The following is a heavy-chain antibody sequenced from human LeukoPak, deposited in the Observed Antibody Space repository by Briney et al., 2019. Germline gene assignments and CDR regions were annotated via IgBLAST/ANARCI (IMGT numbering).Heavy chain of an antibody. CDR3: AKDKYSNYDYFDY. D-gene: IGHD4-11*01. Sequence: GGSLGLSCAASGFTFSSYGMHWVRQAPGKGLEWVAVISYDGSNKYYADSVKGRFTISRDNSKNTLYLQMNSLRAEDTAVYYCAKDKYSNYDYFDYWGQGTLVTVSS. J-gene: IGHJ4*02. V-gene: IGHV3-30*18. CDR1: GFTFSSYG. CDR2: ISYDGSNK.